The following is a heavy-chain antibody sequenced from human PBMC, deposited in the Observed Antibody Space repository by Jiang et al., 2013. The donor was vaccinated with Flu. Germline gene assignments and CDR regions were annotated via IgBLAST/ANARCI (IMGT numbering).Heavy chain of an antibody. V-gene: IGHV3-23*01. J-gene: IGHJ4*02. CDR3: AKLTSSGYYYGRLDY. CDR2: ISASGGNT. Sequence: VQLLESGGGLVQPGGSLRLSCAASGFTFSNYAMSWVRQSPGKGLEWVSAISASGGNTDYADSVKGRFTVSRDYSKNTLYLQMNSLRGDDTAVYYCAKLTSSGYYYGRLDYWGQGTRGHRLL. CDR1: GFTFSNYA. D-gene: IGHD3-22*01.